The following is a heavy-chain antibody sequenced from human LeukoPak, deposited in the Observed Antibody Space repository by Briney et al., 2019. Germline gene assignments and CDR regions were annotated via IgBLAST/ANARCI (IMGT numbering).Heavy chain of an antibody. D-gene: IGHD3-16*01. CDR3: ARVRAPSFTQGGFDY. CDR2: INPNSGGT. J-gene: IGHJ4*02. V-gene: IGHV1-2*02. CDR1: GYTFTGYY. Sequence: GESLKISCKGSGYTFTGYYMHWVRQAPGQGLEWMGWINPNSGGTNYAQKFQGRVTMTRDTSISTAYMELSSLRSDDTAVYHCARVRAPSFTQGGFDYWGQGTLVTVSS.